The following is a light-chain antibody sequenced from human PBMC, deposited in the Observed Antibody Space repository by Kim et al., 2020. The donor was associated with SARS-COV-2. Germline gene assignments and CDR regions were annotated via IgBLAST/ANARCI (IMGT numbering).Light chain of an antibody. CDR1: SSNIGKNT. CDR2: AYD. CDR3: AAWDDSLSSPV. Sequence: QSVLTQPPSVSATPGQRVTSSCSGSSSNIGKNTVNWFQQLPGTAPKLLISAYDQRASGIPDRFSGSKSGTSASLAISGLQSEDGADYYCAAWDDSLSSPVFGGGTQLTVL. V-gene: IGLV1-44*01. J-gene: IGLJ3*02.